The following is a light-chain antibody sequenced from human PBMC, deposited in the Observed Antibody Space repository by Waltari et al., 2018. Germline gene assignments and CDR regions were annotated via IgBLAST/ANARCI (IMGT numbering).Light chain of an antibody. V-gene: IGKV3-11*01. CDR1: QSVSSY. CDR3: QHRGT. CDR2: AAS. J-gene: IGKJ1*01. Sequence: EIVLTQSPATLSLSPGERATLSRRARQSVSSYLAWYQQKPGQAPRLLIYAASNRATGSPARFSGSGSGTDFTLTISCLEPEDLAGYYCQHRGTFGQGTRVEIK.